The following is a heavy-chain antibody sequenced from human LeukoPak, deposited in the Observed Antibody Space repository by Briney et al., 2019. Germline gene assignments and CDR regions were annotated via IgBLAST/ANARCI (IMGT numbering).Heavy chain of an antibody. CDR3: XXXAYDM. Sequence: GGSLRLSCAASGFTFSSYWMSWVRQAPGKGLEWVANXNXXXXXXXXVXSXXGRFTVSRDNAKNSLYLQMNSLRVEDTAVYYXXXXAYDMRGQGTMXTVSS. CDR2: XNXXXXXX. V-gene: IGHV3-7*01. J-gene: IGHJ3*02. CDR1: GFTFSSYW.